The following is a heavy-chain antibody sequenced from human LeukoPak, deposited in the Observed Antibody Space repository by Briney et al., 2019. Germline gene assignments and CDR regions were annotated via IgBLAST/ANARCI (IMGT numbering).Heavy chain of an antibody. CDR1: GFTFSSFW. V-gene: IGHV3-7*01. CDR2: IKQDGSEK. Sequence: GGSLRLSCAASGFTFSSFWNSWVRQAAGKGRGWVANIKQDGSEKYYVDSVKGRFTISRDNAKNSLYLQMNSLRAEDTAVYYCARDDGGSYSFDYWGQGTLVTVSS. CDR3: ARDDGGSYSFDY. J-gene: IGHJ4*02. D-gene: IGHD1-26*01.